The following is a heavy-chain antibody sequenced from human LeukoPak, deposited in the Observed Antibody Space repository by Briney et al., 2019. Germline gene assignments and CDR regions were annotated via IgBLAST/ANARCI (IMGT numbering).Heavy chain of an antibody. Sequence: HPGGSLRLSCAASGFTFSSYAMSWVRQAPGKGLEWVSAISGSGGSTYYADSVKGRFTISRDNSKNTLYLQMNSLRAEDTAVYYCAKGGSGWYLYLDYWGQATLVTVSS. CDR1: GFTFSSYA. CDR2: ISGSGGST. J-gene: IGHJ4*02. CDR3: AKGGSGWYLYLDY. D-gene: IGHD6-19*01. V-gene: IGHV3-23*01.